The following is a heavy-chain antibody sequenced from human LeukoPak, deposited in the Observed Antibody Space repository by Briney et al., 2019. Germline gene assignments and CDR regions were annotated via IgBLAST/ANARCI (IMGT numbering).Heavy chain of an antibody. CDR3: VRVTLEMGYYYYYYMDV. D-gene: IGHD5-24*01. J-gene: IGHJ6*03. CDR2: IRNKANSYTT. CDR1: GFTFSDHY. Sequence: PGGSLRLSCAASGFTFSDHYMDWVRQAPGKGQEWVGRIRNKANSYTTEYAASVTGRFTISRDDSKNSLYLQMNSLKTEDTAVYYCVRVTLEMGYYYYYYMDVWGKGTTVTVSS. V-gene: IGHV3-72*01.